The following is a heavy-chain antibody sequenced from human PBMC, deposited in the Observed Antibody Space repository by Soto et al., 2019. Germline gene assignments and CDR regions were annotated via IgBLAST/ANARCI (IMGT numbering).Heavy chain of an antibody. V-gene: IGHV4-34*01. D-gene: IGHD1-1*01. CDR1: GQSFSGHS. Sequence: QVQLQQWGAGLVKPSETLSLSCAVYGQSFSGHSWAWIRQPPGKGLEWIGEINESGSTYYNPSLRSRVTVPTDTSKNQFSLKLSSVSAADTAAYFCARGSGIVALPGELEDVNYDFWGQGTLVNVSS. CDR2: INESGST. J-gene: IGHJ4*02. CDR3: ARGSGIVALPGELEDVNYDF.